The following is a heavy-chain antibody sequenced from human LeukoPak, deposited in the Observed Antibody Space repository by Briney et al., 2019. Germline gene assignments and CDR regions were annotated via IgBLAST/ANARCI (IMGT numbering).Heavy chain of an antibody. CDR3: ARDEARYSSGYYPNWFDP. CDR2: ISGYNGYT. Sequence: TSVKVSCKASGYTFTSYGISWVRQAPGQGLEWMGWISGYNGYTHYAHNLQGRVTMTTDTSTSTAYMELRSLRSDDTAVYYCARDEARYSSGYYPNWFDPWGQGTLVTVSS. V-gene: IGHV1-18*01. CDR1: GYTFTSYG. D-gene: IGHD3-22*01. J-gene: IGHJ5*02.